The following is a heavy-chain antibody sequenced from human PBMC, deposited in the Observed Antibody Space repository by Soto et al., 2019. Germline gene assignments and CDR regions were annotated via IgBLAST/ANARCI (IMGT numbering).Heavy chain of an antibody. Sequence: SETLSLTCTVSGGSISSSSYYWGWIRQPPGKGLEWIGSIYYSGSTYYNPSLKSRVTISVDTSKNQFSLKLSSVTAADTAVYYCARSGVVVVPAAMFDYWGQGTLVTVSS. J-gene: IGHJ4*02. D-gene: IGHD2-2*01. V-gene: IGHV4-39*01. CDR2: IYYSGST. CDR3: ARSGVVVVPAAMFDY. CDR1: GGSISSSSYY.